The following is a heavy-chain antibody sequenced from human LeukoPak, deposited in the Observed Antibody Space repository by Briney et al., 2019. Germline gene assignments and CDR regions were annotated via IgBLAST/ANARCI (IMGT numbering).Heavy chain of an antibody. CDR3: ARGDMTTVRF. CDR2: IRPDGSAK. V-gene: IGHV3-7*05. CDR1: GFTFSSYW. D-gene: IGHD4-17*01. J-gene: IGHJ4*02. Sequence: GGSLRLSCAASGFTFSSYWMTWVRQAPGKGLEWVANIRPDGSAKYYVDSVKGRFTISRDNAKNSLYLQMNSLRAEDTALYYCARGDMTTVRFWGQGTLVTASS.